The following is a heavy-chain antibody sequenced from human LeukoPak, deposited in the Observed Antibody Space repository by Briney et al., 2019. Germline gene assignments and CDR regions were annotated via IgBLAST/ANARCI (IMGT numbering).Heavy chain of an antibody. D-gene: IGHD6-19*01. CDR2: IWYDGSNK. CDR3: AEDLSLPFSSGPHD. J-gene: IGHJ4*02. V-gene: IGHV3-33*06. Sequence: GGSLRLSCAASGFTFSTYAMHWVRQAPGKGLEWVAVIWYDGSNKYYADSVKGRFTISRDNSKNTLYLQMNSLRAEDTAVYYCAEDLSLPFSSGPHDWGQGTLVTVSS. CDR1: GFTFSTYA.